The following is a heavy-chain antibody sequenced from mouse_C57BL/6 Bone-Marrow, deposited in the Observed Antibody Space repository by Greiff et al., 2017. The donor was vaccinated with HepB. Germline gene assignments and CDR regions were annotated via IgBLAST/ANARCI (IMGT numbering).Heavy chain of an antibody. CDR1: GFNIKDYY. V-gene: IGHV14-2*01. Sequence: QLQQSGAELVKPGASVKLSCSASGFNIKDYYIHWVKQRTEQGLEWIGRIYPEDGETKYAPKFQGTAPITADTSSNTAYLPLSSLTSEDTAVYYCAFAGPLFDYWGQGTTLTVSS. J-gene: IGHJ2*01. CDR2: IYPEDGET. CDR3: AFAGPLFDY.